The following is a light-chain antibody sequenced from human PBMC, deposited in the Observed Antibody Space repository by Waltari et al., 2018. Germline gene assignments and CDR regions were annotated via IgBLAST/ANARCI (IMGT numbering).Light chain of an antibody. CDR3: AVWDDSLSAWV. Sequence: QSVVTQTPSVSGAPRQRVTMSCSGGSSNIATHSVMWYQQVPGPAPRLLIFRDDERPSGVPDRFSGSKSGASASLAISGLRSEDDADYYCAVWDDSLSAWVFGGGTKLTVL. CDR2: RDD. J-gene: IGLJ3*02. V-gene: IGLV1-47*01. CDR1: SSNIATHS.